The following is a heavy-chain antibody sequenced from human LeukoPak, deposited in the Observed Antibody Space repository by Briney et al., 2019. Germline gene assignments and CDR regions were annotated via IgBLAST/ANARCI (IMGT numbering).Heavy chain of an antibody. CDR2: ISSSSSTI. D-gene: IGHD2-15*01. V-gene: IGHV3-48*01. CDR3: ARVEVVAASHPFDY. J-gene: IGHJ4*02. Sequence: LSGGSLRLSCAASGFTFSSYSMNWVRQAPGKGLEWVSYISSSSSTIYYADSVKGRFTTSRDNAKNSLYLQMNSLRAEDTAVYYCARVEVVAASHPFDYWGQGTLVTVSS. CDR1: GFTFSSYS.